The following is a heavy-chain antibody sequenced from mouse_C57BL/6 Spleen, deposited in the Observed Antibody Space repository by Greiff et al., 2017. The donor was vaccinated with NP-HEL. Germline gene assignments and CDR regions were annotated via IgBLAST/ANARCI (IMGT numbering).Heavy chain of an antibody. CDR2: IHPNSGST. Sequence: QVQLKQPGAELVKPGASVKLSCKASGYTFTSYWMHWVKQRPGQGLEWIGMIHPNSGSTNYNEKFKSKATLTVDKSSSTAYMQLSSLTSEDSAVYYCARSVYYSNYRYFDYWGQGTTLTVSS. CDR3: ARSVYYSNYRYFDY. J-gene: IGHJ2*01. D-gene: IGHD2-5*01. CDR1: GYTFTSYW. V-gene: IGHV1-64*01.